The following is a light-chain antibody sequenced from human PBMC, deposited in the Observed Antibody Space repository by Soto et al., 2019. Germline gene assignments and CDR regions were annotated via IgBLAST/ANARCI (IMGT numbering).Light chain of an antibody. J-gene: IGKJ1*01. CDR1: QSVSST. CDR2: GAS. Sequence: EIVMTQSPATLSVSPGERATLSCRASQSVSSTLAWYQQKLGQAPRLLIYGASTRATGIPARFSGSRSGTEFTLTISTLLSEDVAVYYCQQYNNWPRTFGRGTKVEIK. V-gene: IGKV3-15*01. CDR3: QQYNNWPRT.